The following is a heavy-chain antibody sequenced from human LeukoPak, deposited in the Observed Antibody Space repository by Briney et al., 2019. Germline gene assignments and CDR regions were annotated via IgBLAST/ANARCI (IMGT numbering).Heavy chain of an antibody. V-gene: IGHV3-43*02. D-gene: IGHD4-17*01. CDR3: AKELTTVTGPMPFDY. CDR1: GFTFDDYA. J-gene: IGHJ4*02. CDR2: ISGDGGST. Sequence: GGSLRLSCAASGFTFDDYAMHWVRHAPGKGLEWVSLISGDGGSTYYADSVKGRFTISRDNSKNSLYLQMNSLRTEDTALYYCAKELTTVTGPMPFDYWGQGTLVTVSS.